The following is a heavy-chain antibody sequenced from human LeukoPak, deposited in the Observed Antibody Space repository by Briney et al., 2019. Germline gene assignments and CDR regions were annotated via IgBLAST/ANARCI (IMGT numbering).Heavy chain of an antibody. Sequence: ASVNGSCKASGYTFSSYGISWVRQAPGQGLEWVGWISAYSGDTIYAQKLQGRVTMTTDTSTSTAYMELRSLISDDTAVYYCARDFTPYCSSTSCSWFDPWGQGTLVTVSS. CDR3: ARDFTPYCSSTSCSWFDP. D-gene: IGHD2-2*01. CDR2: ISAYSGDT. J-gene: IGHJ5*02. CDR1: GYTFSSYG. V-gene: IGHV1-18*01.